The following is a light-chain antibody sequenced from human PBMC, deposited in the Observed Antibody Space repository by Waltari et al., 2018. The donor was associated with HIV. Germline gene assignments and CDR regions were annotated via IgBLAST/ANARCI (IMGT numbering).Light chain of an antibody. CDR3: ATWDDSLSGYV. CDR2: TNN. J-gene: IGLJ1*01. CDR1: SSNIGSNY. Sequence: QSVLTQPPSASGTPGQRATISCSGSSSNIGSNYVYWYQQLPGAAPKLLIYTNNQRPSGVPHRFSGSKSGTSASLAITGLRSEDEADYYCATWDDSLSGYVFGTGTKVTVL. V-gene: IGLV1-47*01.